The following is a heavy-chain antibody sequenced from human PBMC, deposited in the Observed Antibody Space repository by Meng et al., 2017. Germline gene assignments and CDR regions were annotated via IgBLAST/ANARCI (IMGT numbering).Heavy chain of an antibody. CDR2: INPSGGST. J-gene: IGHJ4*02. CDR3: ARERYYYDSSGLEDY. D-gene: IGHD3-22*01. V-gene: IGHV1-46*01. CDR1: GYTFTSYY. Sequence: QVQLVQSGAEVKKPGASVKVSCKASGYTFTSYYMHWVRQAPGQGLEWMGIINPSGGSTSYAQKFQGRVTMTRDTSTSTVYMELSSLRSEDTAVYYCARERYYYDSSGLEDYWGQGTLVTVSS.